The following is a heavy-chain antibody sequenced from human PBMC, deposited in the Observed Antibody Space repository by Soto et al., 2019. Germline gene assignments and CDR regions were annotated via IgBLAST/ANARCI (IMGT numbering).Heavy chain of an antibody. J-gene: IGHJ4*02. CDR3: ARVSNSPLYYYDSSADFDY. Sequence: ASVKVSCEASGYTFTSYAMHWVRQAPGQRLEWMGWINAGNGNTKYSQKFQGRVTITRDTSASTAYMELSSLRSEDTAVYYCARVSNSPLYYYDSSADFDYWGQGTLVTVSS. D-gene: IGHD3-22*01. CDR1: GYTFTSYA. CDR2: INAGNGNT. V-gene: IGHV1-3*01.